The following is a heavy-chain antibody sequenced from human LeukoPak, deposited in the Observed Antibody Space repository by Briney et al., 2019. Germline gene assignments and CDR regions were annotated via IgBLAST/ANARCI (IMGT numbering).Heavy chain of an antibody. CDR2: INTNTGNP. CDR3: AREEYYYDSSGGGKWFDP. D-gene: IGHD3-22*01. V-gene: IGHV7-4-1*02. J-gene: IGHJ5*02. Sequence: ASVKVSCKASGYTFTSYYMHWVRQAPGQGLEWMGWINTNTGNPTYAQGFTGRFVFSLDTSVSTAYLQVSSLKAEDTAVYYCAREEYYYDSSGGGKWFDPWGQGTLVTVSS. CDR1: GYTFTSYY.